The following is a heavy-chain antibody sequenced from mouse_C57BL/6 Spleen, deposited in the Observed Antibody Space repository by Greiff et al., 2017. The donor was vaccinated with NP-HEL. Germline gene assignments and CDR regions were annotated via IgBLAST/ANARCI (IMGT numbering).Heavy chain of an antibody. V-gene: IGHV5-17*01. Sequence: EVQLVESGGGLVKPGGSLKLSCAASGFTFSDYGMHWVRQAPEKGLEWVAYISSGSSTIYYADTVKGRFTISRDNAKNTLFLQMTSLRSEDTAMYYCARHSLCDYWGQGTTRTVSS. CDR1: GFTFSDYG. CDR3: ARHSLCDY. J-gene: IGHJ2*01. D-gene: IGHD6-1*01. CDR2: ISSGSSTI.